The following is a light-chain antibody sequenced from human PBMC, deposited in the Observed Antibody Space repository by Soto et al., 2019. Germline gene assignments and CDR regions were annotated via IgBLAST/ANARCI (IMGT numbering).Light chain of an antibody. CDR1: SGHSDYG. V-gene: IGLV4-69*01. CDR2: FNRDGSH. Sequence: QLVLTQSPSASASLGASVKLTCTLRSGHSDYGIAWHQQQPDKGPRYLMKFNRDGSHNKGDGIPDRFSGSSSGAERYLIISSLQSDDEADYYCQTWDTVVVFGGGTKLTVL. CDR3: QTWDTVVV. J-gene: IGLJ2*01.